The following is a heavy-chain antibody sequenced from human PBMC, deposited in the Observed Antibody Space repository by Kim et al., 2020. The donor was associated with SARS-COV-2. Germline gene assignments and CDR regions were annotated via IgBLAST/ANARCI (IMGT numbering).Heavy chain of an antibody. V-gene: IGHV3-43*02. D-gene: IGHD3-10*01. Sequence: GGSLRLSCAGSEFSFDDYTMHWVRQAPGKGLEWVSLITGDGGSTHYADSVKGRFIISRDNSKNSLYLQMNSLRTEDTALYYCAKETDEEWFGDLPYYFA. CDR2: ITGDGGST. CDR1: EFSFDDYT. J-gene: IGHJ4*01. CDR3: AKETDEEWFGDLPYYFA.